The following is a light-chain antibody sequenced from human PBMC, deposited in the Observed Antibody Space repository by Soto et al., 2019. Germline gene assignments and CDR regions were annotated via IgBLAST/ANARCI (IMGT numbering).Light chain of an antibody. Sequence: DIQMTQSPSSLSASVGDRVTITCRASLRISSDLNWFQQKPGKAPKVLIFGASSLQSGVPSRFSGSGSWTEFTLTISSLQREDSATYYCQQSYTTPRTFGQGTKLEIK. CDR1: LRISSD. V-gene: IGKV1-39*01. CDR3: QQSYTTPRT. CDR2: GAS. J-gene: IGKJ2*01.